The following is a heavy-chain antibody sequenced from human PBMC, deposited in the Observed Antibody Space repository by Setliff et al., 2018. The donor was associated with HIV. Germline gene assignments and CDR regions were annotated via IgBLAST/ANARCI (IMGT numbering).Heavy chain of an antibody. CDR2: IYPGDSDT. J-gene: IGHJ6*02. CDR3: ARNYGMDV. Sequence: GESLKISCRGSGYNFPNYWIAWVRQMPGKGLEWMGIIYPGDSDTRYSPSFQGQVTISADKSISTAYLQWSSLKASDTAMYYCARNYGMDVWGQGTTVTVSS. CDR1: GYNFPNYW. V-gene: IGHV5-51*01.